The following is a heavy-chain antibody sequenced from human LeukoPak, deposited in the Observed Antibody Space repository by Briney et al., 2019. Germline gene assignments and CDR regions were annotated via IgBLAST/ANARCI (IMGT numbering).Heavy chain of an antibody. D-gene: IGHD6-19*01. CDR3: ARHESRGEWLVDNY. V-gene: IGHV4-4*07. Sequence: PSETLSLTCTVSGGSISSYYWSWIRQPAGKGLEWIGRIYTSGSTNYNPSLKSRVTMSVDTSKNQFSLKLSSVTAADTAVYYCARHESRGEWLVDNYWGQGTLVTVSS. CDR2: IYTSGST. J-gene: IGHJ4*02. CDR1: GGSISSYY.